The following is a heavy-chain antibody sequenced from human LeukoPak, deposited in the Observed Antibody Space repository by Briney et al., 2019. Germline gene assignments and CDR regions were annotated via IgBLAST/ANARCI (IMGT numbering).Heavy chain of an antibody. D-gene: IGHD3-9*01. CDR1: GFTFSSYE. J-gene: IGHJ4*02. CDR3: ARKYSSGY. Sequence: GGSLRLSCAASGFTFSSYEMHWVRQAPGKGLEWIPYTTSSGSTTYYADSVKGRFTISRDNAKNSLYLQMNSLRAEDTAVYYCARKYSSGYWGQGTLVTVSS. V-gene: IGHV3-48*03. CDR2: TTSSGSTT.